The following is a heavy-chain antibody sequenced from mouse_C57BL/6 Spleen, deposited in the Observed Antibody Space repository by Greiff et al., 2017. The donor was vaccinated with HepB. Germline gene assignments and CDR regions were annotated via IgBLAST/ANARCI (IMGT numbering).Heavy chain of an antibody. CDR3: ARDLYGNDY. D-gene: IGHD2-1*01. Sequence: VQLQQSGPELVKPGASVKISCKASGYTFTDYYMNWVKQSHGKSLEWIGDINPNNGGTSYNQKFKGKATLTVDKSSSTAYMELRSLTSEDSAVYYCARDLYGNDYWGQGTLVTVSA. J-gene: IGHJ3*01. CDR2: INPNNGGT. V-gene: IGHV1-26*01. CDR1: GYTFTDYY.